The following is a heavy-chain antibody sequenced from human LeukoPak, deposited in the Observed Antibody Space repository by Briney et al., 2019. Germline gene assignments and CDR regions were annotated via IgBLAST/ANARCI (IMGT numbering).Heavy chain of an antibody. Sequence: SETLSLTCTVSGGSISSSSYYWGWIRQPPGKGLEWIGSIYYSGSTYYNPSLKSRVTISVDTSKNQFSLMLSSVTAADTAVYYCARDKRDSSSCRDYWGQGTLVTVSS. D-gene: IGHD6-13*01. V-gene: IGHV4-39*07. CDR2: IYYSGST. CDR1: GGSISSSSYY. CDR3: ARDKRDSSSCRDY. J-gene: IGHJ4*02.